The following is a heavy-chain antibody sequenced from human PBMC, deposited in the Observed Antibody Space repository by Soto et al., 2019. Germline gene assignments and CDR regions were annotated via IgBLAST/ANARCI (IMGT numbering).Heavy chain of an antibody. CDR1: GGSISSGDY. J-gene: IGHJ6*02. CDR2: IYYSGST. D-gene: IGHD2-15*01. V-gene: IGHV4-30-4*01. Sequence: LCGGSISSGDYWSWIRQPPGKGLEWIGNIYYSGSTYYNPSLKSRVTISVDTSKNQFSLKLSSVTAADTAIYYCARDTVVNYYYYGFDVWGQGTTVTVSS. CDR3: ARDTVVNYYYYGFDV.